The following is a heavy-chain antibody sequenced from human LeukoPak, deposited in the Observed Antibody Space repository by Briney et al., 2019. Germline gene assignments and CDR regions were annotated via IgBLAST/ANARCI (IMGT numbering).Heavy chain of an antibody. CDR1: GFTFNRFY. D-gene: IGHD3-10*01. J-gene: IGHJ3*02. V-gene: IGHV3-48*01. Sequence: GSLRLSCSASGFTFNRFYLHWVRQAPGKGLDWVSYIGTSSGNIHYADSVKGRLTISRDNAKNSLYLQMNSLRAEDTAVYYCARNRAYAFDIWGQGTMVTVSS. CDR2: IGTSSGNI. CDR3: ARNRAYAFDI.